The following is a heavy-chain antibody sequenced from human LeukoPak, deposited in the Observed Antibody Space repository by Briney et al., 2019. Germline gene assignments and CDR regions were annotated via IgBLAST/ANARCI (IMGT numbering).Heavy chain of an antibody. D-gene: IGHD4-17*01. Sequence: ASVKVSCKASGYTFTGYYMHWVRQAPGQGLEWMGWISAYNGNTNYAQKLQGRVTMTTDTSTSTAYMELRSLRSDDTAVYYCASRLHDYGDYEPHYYYYYMDVWGKGTTVTISS. CDR1: GYTFTGYY. CDR2: ISAYNGNT. V-gene: IGHV1-18*04. CDR3: ASRLHDYGDYEPHYYYYYMDV. J-gene: IGHJ6*03.